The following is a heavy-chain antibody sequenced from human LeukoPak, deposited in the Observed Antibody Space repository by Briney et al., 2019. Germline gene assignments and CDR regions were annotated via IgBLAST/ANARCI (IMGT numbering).Heavy chain of an antibody. V-gene: IGHV3-53*01. CDR2: IYSGGST. CDR1: GFTVSSNY. Sequence: QPGGSLRLSCAASGFTVSSNYMSWVRQAPGKGLEWVSVIYSGGSTYYADSVKGRFTISRDNAKNSLYLQMNSLRAEDAAVYYCARDFITHYDILTGYYPLRRWGQGTLVTVSS. J-gene: IGHJ4*02. CDR3: ARDFITHYDILTGYYPLRR. D-gene: IGHD3-9*01.